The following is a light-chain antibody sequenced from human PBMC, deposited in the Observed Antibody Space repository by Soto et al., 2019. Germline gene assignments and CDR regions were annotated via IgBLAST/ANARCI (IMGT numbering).Light chain of an antibody. CDR1: SSDVGGYKY. Sequence: QSALTQPASVSGSPGQSITISCTGTSSDVGGYKYVSWYQQHPGEAPKLMIYEDSIRPSGVSNRFSGSKSGNTASLTISGLQAEDEADYYCSSCTSSSTLLFGGGTKLTVL. V-gene: IGLV2-14*01. CDR2: EDS. J-gene: IGLJ2*01. CDR3: SSCTSSSTLL.